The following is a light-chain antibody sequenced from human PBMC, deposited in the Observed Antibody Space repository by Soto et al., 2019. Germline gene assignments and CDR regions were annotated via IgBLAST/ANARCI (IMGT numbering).Light chain of an antibody. CDR3: QQRSGEPMYT. J-gene: IGKJ2*01. CDR1: QSISGH. V-gene: IGKV3-11*01. Sequence: EIVLTQSPATLSLSSGERATLSCRASQSISGHLAWYQQKPGQAPSLLMFGESSRADGVPPRFSVSGSGTAVYLITSSLEPEDFVFYYCQQRSGEPMYTCGRGTKLEI. CDR2: GES.